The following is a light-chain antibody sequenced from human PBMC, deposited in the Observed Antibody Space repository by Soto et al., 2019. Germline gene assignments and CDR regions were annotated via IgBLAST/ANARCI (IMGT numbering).Light chain of an antibody. V-gene: IGKV1-9*01. CDR3: QQLDSYPRT. Sequence: IQLTQSPSSLSASVGYRVTITCRASQGISSYLAWYQQKPGKAPNLLIYAASTLQSGVPSRFSGSGSGTDFTLTISRLQPEDFATYYCQQLDSYPRTFGQGTKVEIK. J-gene: IGKJ1*01. CDR2: AAS. CDR1: QGISSY.